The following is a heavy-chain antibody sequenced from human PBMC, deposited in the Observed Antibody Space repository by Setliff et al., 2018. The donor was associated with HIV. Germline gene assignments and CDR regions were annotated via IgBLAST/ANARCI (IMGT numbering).Heavy chain of an antibody. CDR1: GDPISSGSYY. V-gene: IGHV4-39*07. Sequence: SETLSLTCTVSGDPISSGSYYWTWIRQPPGKGLEWIGEINHGGSTDYNPSLKSRVTISVDTSKNQFSLKLSSVTAADTAVYYCARGGRWLVHWGQGTLVTVSS. J-gene: IGHJ4*02. CDR3: ARGGRWLVH. CDR2: INHGGST. D-gene: IGHD6-19*01.